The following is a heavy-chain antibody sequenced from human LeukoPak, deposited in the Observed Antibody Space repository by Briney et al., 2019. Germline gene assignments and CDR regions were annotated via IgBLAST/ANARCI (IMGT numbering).Heavy chain of an antibody. V-gene: IGHV3-30*18. CDR1: GFIFSSYG. Sequence: PGGSLRLSCAASGFIFSSYGMHWVRQAPGKGLEWVAVISYDGSNKYYADSVKGRFTISRDNSKNTLYLQMNSLRAEDTAVYYCAKEWCSSTSCYTGGIAAAGFDYWGQGTLVTVSS. D-gene: IGHD2-2*01. J-gene: IGHJ4*02. CDR3: AKEWCSSTSCYTGGIAAAGFDY. CDR2: ISYDGSNK.